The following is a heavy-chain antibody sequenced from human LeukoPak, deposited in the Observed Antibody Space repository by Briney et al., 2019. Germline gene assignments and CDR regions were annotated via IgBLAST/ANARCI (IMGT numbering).Heavy chain of an antibody. J-gene: IGHJ5*02. Sequence: SETLSLTCTVSGGSINYYYWNWIRQPPGKGLEWIGYIHSSGNTRYNPSLRSRVTMSVETSKNQFSLRLTSVTPADTAVYYCARVGRYCSGGSCYGENWFDPWGQGTLITVSS. CDR2: IHSSGNT. CDR1: GGSINYYY. V-gene: IGHV4-59*01. D-gene: IGHD2-15*01. CDR3: ARVGRYCSGGSCYGENWFDP.